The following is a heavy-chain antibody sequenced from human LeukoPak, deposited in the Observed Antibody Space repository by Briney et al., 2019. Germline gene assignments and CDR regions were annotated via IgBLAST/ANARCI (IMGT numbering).Heavy chain of an antibody. CDR1: GFTFITYG. V-gene: IGHV3-30*02. D-gene: IGHD2-2*01. CDR2: IWYDGSNK. Sequence: PGGSLRLSCAASGFTFITYGMHWVRQTPGKGLEWVAFIWYDGSNKYCADSVKGRFTISRDTSKSTLYLQMNSLRAEDTAVYYCAKDGLRCSGTSCYDDAFDIWGQGTMVTVSS. J-gene: IGHJ3*02. CDR3: AKDGLRCSGTSCYDDAFDI.